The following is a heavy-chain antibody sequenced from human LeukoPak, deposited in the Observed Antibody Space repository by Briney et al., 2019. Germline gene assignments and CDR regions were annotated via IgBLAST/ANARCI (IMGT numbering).Heavy chain of an antibody. CDR1: EFTFKNFD. D-gene: IGHD1-26*01. CDR3: ARLSVAFSPQFSGNFFVDYFDY. J-gene: IGHJ4*02. Sequence: RPGGSLRLSCAASEFTFKNFDMSWVRQAPGKGLEWVSTISSNGGSIFYADSVKGRFTISRDNSKNTVYLHMNSLRAEDTAVYYCARLSVAFSPQFSGNFFVDYFDYWGQGTLVTVSS. V-gene: IGHV3-23*01. CDR2: ISSNGGSI.